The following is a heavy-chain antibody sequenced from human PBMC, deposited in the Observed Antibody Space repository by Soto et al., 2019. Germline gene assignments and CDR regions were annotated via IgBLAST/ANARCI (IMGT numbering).Heavy chain of an antibody. Sequence: GGSLRLSCAASGFTFCDYAMSWVRQAPGKGLEWVAVVSHNGRSTYYADSVKGRFTISRDNSKNTVSLEMTSLRAEDTAVYYCAKGGRQWLVTSDFNYWGQGALVTVSS. D-gene: IGHD6-19*01. CDR3: AKGGRQWLVTSDFNY. V-gene: IGHV3-30*04. J-gene: IGHJ4*02. CDR1: GFTFCDYA. CDR2: VSHNGRST.